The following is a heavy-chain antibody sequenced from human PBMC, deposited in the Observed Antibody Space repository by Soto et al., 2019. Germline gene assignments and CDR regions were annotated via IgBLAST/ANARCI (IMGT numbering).Heavy chain of an antibody. J-gene: IGHJ6*02. CDR1: GFTFSSYA. D-gene: IGHD3-9*01. Sequence: GGSLRLSCSASGFTFSSYAMHWVRQAPGKGLEYVSAISSNGGSTYYADSVKGRFTISRDNSKNTLYLQMSSLRAEDTAVYYCVNHNYDISTGYFLDVWGQGTTVTVSS. V-gene: IGHV3-64D*06. CDR2: ISSNGGST. CDR3: VNHNYDISTGYFLDV.